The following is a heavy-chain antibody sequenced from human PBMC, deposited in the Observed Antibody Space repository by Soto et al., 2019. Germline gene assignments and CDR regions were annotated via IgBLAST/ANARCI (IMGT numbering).Heavy chain of an antibody. J-gene: IGHJ5*02. CDR2: INTNTGNP. CDR1: GYTFTSYA. Sequence: ASVKVSCKASGYTFTSYAMNWVRQAPGQGLEWMGWINTNTGNPTYAQGFTGRFVFSLDTSVSTAYLQICSLKAEDTAVYYCAREGYDFWRGYQTWFDPRGQGTLVTV. D-gene: IGHD3-3*01. V-gene: IGHV7-4-1*01. CDR3: AREGYDFWRGYQTWFDP.